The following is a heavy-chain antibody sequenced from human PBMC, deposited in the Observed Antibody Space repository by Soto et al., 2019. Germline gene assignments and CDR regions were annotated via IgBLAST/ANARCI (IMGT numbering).Heavy chain of an antibody. D-gene: IGHD1-26*01. CDR2: INHNGVT. CDR3: ASGSGAAWEPPFY. CDR1: GRSFSHYF. V-gene: IGHV4-34*01. J-gene: IGHJ4*02. Sequence: QVQLQQWGAGLLKPSETLSLTCAVYGRSFSHYFWTWIRQAPGKGLEWIGEINHNGVTNYNPSLKRRVTISLDTSENQFYLRLSSMTAADTAIYYCASGSGAAWEPPFYLGQGILVTVSS.